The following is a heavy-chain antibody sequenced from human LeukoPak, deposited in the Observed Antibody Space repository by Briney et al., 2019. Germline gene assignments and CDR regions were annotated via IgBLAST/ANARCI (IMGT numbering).Heavy chain of an antibody. D-gene: IGHD6-13*01. Sequence: GRSLRLSCAASGFTFDDYAMHWVRQAPGKGLEWVSGISWNSGNIGYADSVKGRFTISRDNAKNSLYLQMNSLRAEDTALYYCAKDLKSWYHYYAKDVWGQGTTVTVSS. CDR2: ISWNSGNI. CDR1: GFTFDDYA. V-gene: IGHV3-9*01. CDR3: AKDLKSWYHYYAKDV. J-gene: IGHJ6*02.